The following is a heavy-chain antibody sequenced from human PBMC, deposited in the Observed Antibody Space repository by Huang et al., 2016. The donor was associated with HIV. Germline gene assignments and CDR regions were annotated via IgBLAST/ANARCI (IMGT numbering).Heavy chain of an antibody. CDR1: GDFISSTNYY. CDR3: ASQHIGAAATWF. D-gene: IGHD6-13*01. Sequence: QLQLQESGPGQVKPSETLSLTCTVSGDFISSTNYYWGWIRQSPGKGLEWVGSVYQSGSTNSNPALKSRVTLSVDTSRNQFSLRLNSGTAADTAVYYCASQHIGAAATWFWGRGTQVAVSS. V-gene: IGHV4-39*01. J-gene: IGHJ4*02. CDR2: VYQSGST.